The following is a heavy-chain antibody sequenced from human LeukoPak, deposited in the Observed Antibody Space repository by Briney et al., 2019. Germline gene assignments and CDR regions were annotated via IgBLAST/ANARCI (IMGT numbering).Heavy chain of an antibody. D-gene: IGHD3-22*01. CDR1: GGSISSYY. CDR2: IYYSGST. V-gene: IGHV4-59*08. Sequence: SETLSLTCTVSGGSISSYYWSWIRQPPGKGLEWIGYIYYSGSTNYNPSPKSRVTISVDTSKNQFSLKLSSVTAADTAVYYCARLYYDSSGYYRNWFDPWGQGTLVTVSS. J-gene: IGHJ5*02. CDR3: ARLYYDSSGYYRNWFDP.